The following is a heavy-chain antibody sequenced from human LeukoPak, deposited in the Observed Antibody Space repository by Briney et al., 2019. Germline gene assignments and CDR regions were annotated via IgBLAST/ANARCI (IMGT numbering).Heavy chain of an antibody. CDR3: ARDRSEFDY. CDR2: IYYSGST. V-gene: IGHV4-59*01. D-gene: IGHD3-3*01. Sequence: SETLSLTCTVSGGSISSYYWSWIRQPPGKGLEWIGYIYYSGSTNYNPSLKSRVTISVDASKNQFSLKLSSVTAADTAVCYCARDRSEFDYWGQGTLVTVSS. CDR1: GGSISSYY. J-gene: IGHJ4*02.